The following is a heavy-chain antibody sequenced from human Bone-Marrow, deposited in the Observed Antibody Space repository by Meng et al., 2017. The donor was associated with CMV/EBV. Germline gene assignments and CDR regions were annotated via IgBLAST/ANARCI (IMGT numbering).Heavy chain of an antibody. Sequence: GESLKISCAASGFTFSSYAMHWVRQAPGKGLEWVAVISYDGSNKYYADSVKGRFTISRDNSKNTLYLQMNSLRAEDTAVYYCARGGITMVRGGDYWGQGKLVNVDS. D-gene: IGHD3-10*01. V-gene: IGHV3-30-3*01. J-gene: IGHJ4*02. CDR1: GFTFSSYA. CDR3: ARGGITMVRGGDY. CDR2: ISYDGSNK.